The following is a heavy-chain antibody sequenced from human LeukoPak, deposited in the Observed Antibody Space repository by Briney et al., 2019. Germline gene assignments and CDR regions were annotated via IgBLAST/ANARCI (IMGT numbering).Heavy chain of an antibody. D-gene: IGHD3-3*02. CDR2: TNPNTDST. Sequence: ASVKVSCKASGYTFSSYEINWVRQATGQGLEYVGWTNPNTDSTGYAQNFQGRVTITRNASISTVYMELSSLRSEDTAIYYCARRRTIFGASLGYWGQGTLVTVSS. V-gene: IGHV1-8*03. CDR3: ARRRTIFGASLGY. J-gene: IGHJ4*02. CDR1: GYTFSSYE.